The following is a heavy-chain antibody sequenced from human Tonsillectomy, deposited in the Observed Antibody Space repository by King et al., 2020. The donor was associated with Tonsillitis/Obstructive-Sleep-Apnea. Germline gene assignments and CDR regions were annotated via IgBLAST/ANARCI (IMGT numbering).Heavy chain of an antibody. Sequence: TLKESGPTLVKPTQTLTLTCTFSGFSLSTSGVGVGWIRQPPGKALEGLALIYWDDDKHYSPSLKSRITITKETSKNQVVLTMTNMDHVDTATYYCAHRPSANYFDYWGQGALVTVSS. V-gene: IGHV2-5*02. CDR1: GFSLSTSGVG. CDR2: IYWDDDK. J-gene: IGHJ4*02. CDR3: AHRPSANYFDY.